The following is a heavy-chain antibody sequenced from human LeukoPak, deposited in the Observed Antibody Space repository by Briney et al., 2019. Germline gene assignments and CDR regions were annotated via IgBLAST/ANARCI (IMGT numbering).Heavy chain of an antibody. Sequence: GGSLRLSCAASGFTFSTEWMHWVRQAPGKGLVWVARVNTDGSGTAYADSVKGRFTISRDNAKNTLDLQMNSLRAEDTAVYYCAKTVVSRAFDIWGQGTMVTVSS. D-gene: IGHD2/OR15-2a*01. J-gene: IGHJ3*02. CDR3: AKTVVSRAFDI. CDR2: VNTDGSGT. V-gene: IGHV3-74*03. CDR1: GFTFSTEW.